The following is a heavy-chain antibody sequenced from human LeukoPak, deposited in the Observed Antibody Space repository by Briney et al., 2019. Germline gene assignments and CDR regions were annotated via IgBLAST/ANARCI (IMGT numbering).Heavy chain of an antibody. CDR1: GFTFSSYA. CDR3: AKDRDIVATHRLDY. V-gene: IGHV3-23*01. J-gene: IGHJ4*02. CDR2: ISGSGGST. Sequence: PGGFLRLSCAASGFTFSSYAMSWVRQAPGKGLEWVSAISGSGGSTYYADSVKGRFTISRDNSKNTLYLQMNSLRAEDTAVYYCAKDRDIVATHRLDYWGQGTLVTVSS. D-gene: IGHD5-12*01.